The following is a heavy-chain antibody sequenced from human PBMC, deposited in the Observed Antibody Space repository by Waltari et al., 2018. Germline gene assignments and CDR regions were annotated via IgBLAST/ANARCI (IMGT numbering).Heavy chain of an antibody. V-gene: IGHV4-39*07. CDR2: ISYRGKT. Sequence: QLQLQESGPGLVKPSETLSLTCSVSGGSISSTSYHWGWIRRPPGRGLEWIGSISYRGKTYYNPSLESRVTISADTSKNQFSLKLISVTAADTAEYYCARDINSGRSGYFDYWGQGTLVTVSS. J-gene: IGHJ4*02. CDR1: GGSISSTSYH. D-gene: IGHD6-19*01. CDR3: ARDINSGRSGYFDY.